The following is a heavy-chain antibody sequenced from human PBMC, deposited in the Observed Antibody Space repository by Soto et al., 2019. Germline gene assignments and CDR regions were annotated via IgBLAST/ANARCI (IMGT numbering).Heavy chain of an antibody. CDR2: ISNDGNRQ. J-gene: IGHJ3*02. CDR3: ARDIYSYGSVGTPDI. Sequence: QEQLMESGGGVVQPGRSLRLSCVASGFSFSSQAMHWVRQAPGKGLEWVAAISNDGNRQLYADSVKDRFTISRDNSRNTLDLQMNNLRTEDTGAYFCARDIYSYGSVGTPDIWGQGTMVTVSS. D-gene: IGHD5-18*01. CDR1: GFSFSSQA. V-gene: IGHV3-30-3*01.